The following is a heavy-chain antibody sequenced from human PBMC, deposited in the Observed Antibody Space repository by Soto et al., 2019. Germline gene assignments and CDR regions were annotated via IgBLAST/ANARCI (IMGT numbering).Heavy chain of an antibody. CDR1: GYTFTSYY. D-gene: IGHD2-15*01. Sequence: QVQLVQSGAEVKKPGASVKVSCKASGYTFTSYYMHWVRQAPGQGLEWMGIINPSGGSTSYAQKFQGRVTMTRDTSTSTVYMELSSLRSEDTAVYYCAREPLGYCSGGSCSEFDYWGQGTLVTVSS. CDR2: INPSGGST. J-gene: IGHJ4*02. CDR3: AREPLGYCSGGSCSEFDY. V-gene: IGHV1-46*03.